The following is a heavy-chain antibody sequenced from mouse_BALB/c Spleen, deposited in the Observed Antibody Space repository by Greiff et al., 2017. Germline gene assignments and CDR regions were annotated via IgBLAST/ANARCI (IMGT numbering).Heavy chain of an antibody. Sequence: EVQGVESGGGLVQPGGSLKLSCAASGFTFTSYTMSWVRQTPEKRLEWVAYISNGGGSTYYPDTVKGRFTISRDNAKNTLYLQMSSLKSEDTAMYYCARHEGDGYFMYYFDDWGQGTTLTVAS. J-gene: IGHJ2*01. D-gene: IGHD2-3*01. CDR1: GFTFTSYT. CDR2: ISNGGGST. V-gene: IGHV5-12-2*01. CDR3: ARHEGDGYFMYYFDD.